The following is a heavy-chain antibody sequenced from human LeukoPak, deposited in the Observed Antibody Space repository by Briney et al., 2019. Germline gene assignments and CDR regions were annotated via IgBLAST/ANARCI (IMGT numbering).Heavy chain of an antibody. CDR3: AAEIYYGSGSYSLYFDY. J-gene: IGHJ4*02. CDR1: GFTFTSFA. D-gene: IGHD3-10*01. CDR2: IVVGSGNT. Sequence: ASVTVSCKAAGFTFTSFAVQWVRQARGQRLEWIGWIVVGSGNTNYAQKCQERVTITRDMSTSTAYMELSSLRSEDTAVYYCAAEIYYGSGSYSLYFDYWGQGTLVTVSS. V-gene: IGHV1-58*01.